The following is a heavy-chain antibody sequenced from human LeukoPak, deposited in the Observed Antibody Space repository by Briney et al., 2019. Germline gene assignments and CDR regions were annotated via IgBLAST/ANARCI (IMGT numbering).Heavy chain of an antibody. J-gene: IGHJ6*02. CDR1: GGSISSSSYY. CDR2: IYYSGST. Sequence: PSETLSLTCTVSGGSISSSSYYWGWIRQPPGKGLEWIGSIYYSGSTNYNPSLQSRVTISVDTSKNQFSLKLSSVTAADTAVYYCARVKQEPYYDILTGRNYYYYGMDVWGQGTTVTVSS. D-gene: IGHD3-9*01. CDR3: ARVKQEPYYDILTGRNYYYYGMDV. V-gene: IGHV4-39*07.